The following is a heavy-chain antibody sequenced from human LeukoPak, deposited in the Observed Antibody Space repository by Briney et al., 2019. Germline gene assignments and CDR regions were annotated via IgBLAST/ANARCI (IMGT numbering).Heavy chain of an antibody. D-gene: IGHD6-19*01. J-gene: IGHJ6*03. CDR2: IYYSGST. CDR1: GGSISSYY. Sequence: PSETLSLTCTVSGGSISSYYWSWIRQPPGKGLEWIGYIYYSGSTNYNPSLKSRVTISVDTSKNQFSLKLSSVTAADTAVYYCARVGRAVGYYYYYMDVWGKGTTVTASS. CDR3: ARVGRAVGYYYYYMDV. V-gene: IGHV4-59*01.